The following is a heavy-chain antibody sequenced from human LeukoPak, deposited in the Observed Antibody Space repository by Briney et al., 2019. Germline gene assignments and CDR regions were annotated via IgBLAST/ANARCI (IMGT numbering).Heavy chain of an antibody. CDR2: ISGSGGST. D-gene: IGHD3-3*01. V-gene: IGHV3-23*01. Sequence: GGSLRLSCAASGFTFSSYAMSWVRQAPGKGLEWVSAISGSGGSTYYADSVKGRFTISRDNSKNTLYLQMNSLRAEDTAVYYCARGTYYDFWSGSSRLNWFDPWGQGTLVTVSS. J-gene: IGHJ5*02. CDR1: GFTFSSYA. CDR3: ARGTYYDFWSGSSRLNWFDP.